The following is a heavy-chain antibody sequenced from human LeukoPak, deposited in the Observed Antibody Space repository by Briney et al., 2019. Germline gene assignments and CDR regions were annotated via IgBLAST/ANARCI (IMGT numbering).Heavy chain of an antibody. J-gene: IGHJ3*02. CDR1: GFTFSSYA. D-gene: IGHD6-13*01. V-gene: IGHV3-23*01. CDR2: ISGSGGST. CDR3: ARILVIAAAHPHAFDI. Sequence: GGSLRLSCAASGFTFSSYAMSWVRQAPGKGLEWVSAISGSGGSTYYADSVKGRFTISRDNSKNTLYLQMNSLRAEDTAVYYCARILVIAAAHPHAFDIWGQGTMVTVSS.